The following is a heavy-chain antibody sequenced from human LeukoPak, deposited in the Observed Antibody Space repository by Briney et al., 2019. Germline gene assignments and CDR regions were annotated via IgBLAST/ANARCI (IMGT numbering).Heavy chain of an antibody. CDR2: INPNSGGT. D-gene: IGHD3-16*01. J-gene: IGHJ4*02. V-gene: IGHV1-2*02. CDR1: GYTFTGYY. Sequence: GASVKVSCEASGYTFTGYYMHWVRQAPGQGREWMGWINPNSGGTNYAQKFQGRVTITRDTSISTAYMELSSLRSDDTAVYYCARDRSGGYYFDYWGQGTLATVSS. CDR3: ARDRSGGYYFDY.